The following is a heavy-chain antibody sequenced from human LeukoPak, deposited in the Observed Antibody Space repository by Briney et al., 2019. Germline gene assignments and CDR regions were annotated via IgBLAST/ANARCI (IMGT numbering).Heavy chain of an antibody. Sequence: GESLKISCKGSGYSFTSYWIGWVRQMPGKGLGWMGIIYPGDSDTRYSPSFQGQVTISADKSISTAYLQWSSLKASDTAMYYCARRRYSSSGWFDPWGQGALVTVSS. CDR2: IYPGDSDT. J-gene: IGHJ5*02. CDR1: GYSFTSYW. CDR3: ARRRYSSSGWFDP. V-gene: IGHV5-51*01. D-gene: IGHD6-6*01.